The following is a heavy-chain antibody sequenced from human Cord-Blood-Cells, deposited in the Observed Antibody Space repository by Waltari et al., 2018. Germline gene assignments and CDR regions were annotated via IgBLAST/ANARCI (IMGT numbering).Heavy chain of an antibody. D-gene: IGHD6-13*01. Sequence: QVQLVQSGSELKKPGASVKVSCKASGYTFTSYAMNWVRQAPGQGLEWMGGINTNACNPTYAQGFTGRFVFSLDTSGRTGYLQISSLKAEDTAVYYCASQSWYDAFDIWGQGTMVTVSS. CDR3: ASQSWYDAFDI. V-gene: IGHV7-4-1*02. CDR2: INTNACNP. J-gene: IGHJ3*02. CDR1: GYTFTSYA.